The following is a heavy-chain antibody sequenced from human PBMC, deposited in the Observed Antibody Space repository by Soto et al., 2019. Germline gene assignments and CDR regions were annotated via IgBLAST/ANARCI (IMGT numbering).Heavy chain of an antibody. V-gene: IGHV3-33*01. CDR3: ARVPEAGRPLFDY. J-gene: IGHJ4*02. CDR1: ALSFTYDG. D-gene: IGHD6-6*01. CDR2: IWHDGSNR. Sequence: LRLSCVASALSFTYDGMHWVRQAPGKGLEWVAVIWHDGSNRHYADSVKGRFTISRDNSKNTLYLQLNSLRAEDTAVYYCARVPEAGRPLFDYWGQGALVTVSS.